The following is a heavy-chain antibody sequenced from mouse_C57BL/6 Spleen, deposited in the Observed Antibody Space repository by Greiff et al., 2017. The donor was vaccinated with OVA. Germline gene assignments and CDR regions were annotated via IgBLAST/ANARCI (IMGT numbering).Heavy chain of an antibody. CDR3: TNYYYGSSSVDY. V-gene: IGHV1-15*01. CDR2: IDPETGGT. J-gene: IGHJ2*01. Sequence: VQGVESGAELVRPGASVTLSCKASGYTFTDYEMHWVKQTPVHGLEWIGAIDPETGGTAYNQKFKGKAILTADKSSSTAYMELRSLTSEDSAVYYCTNYYYGSSSVDYWGQGTTLTVSS. CDR1: GYTFTDYE. D-gene: IGHD1-1*01.